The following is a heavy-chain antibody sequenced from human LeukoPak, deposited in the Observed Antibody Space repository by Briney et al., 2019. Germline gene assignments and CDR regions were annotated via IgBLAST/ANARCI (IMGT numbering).Heavy chain of an antibody. CDR3: AKYMLPVRLDPAPFDY. J-gene: IGHJ4*02. CDR2: ISFDGKTE. D-gene: IGHD2-8*01. CDR1: GFTFKSFG. Sequence: HPGGSLRLSCVASGFTFKSFGMHWVRQVPGEGLEGVAFISFDGKTENYADSVKGRFTVSRDNSKDTLYLQMNGLKVEDTAVYYCAKYMLPVRLDPAPFDYWGQGALATVSS. V-gene: IGHV3-30*02.